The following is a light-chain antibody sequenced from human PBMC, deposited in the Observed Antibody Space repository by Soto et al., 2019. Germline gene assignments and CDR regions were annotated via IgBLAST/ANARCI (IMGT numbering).Light chain of an antibody. V-gene: IGKV1-5*01. CDR1: QSISIW. CDR2: DAS. CDR3: QQYNSYST. J-gene: IGKJ3*01. Sequence: DVQVTQSPSTLSASVGDRVTITCRASQSISIWLGWYQQKPGKAPALLIYDASRLESGVPSRFSGSGSGTEFTLTISSLQPDDFATYYCQQYNSYSTFGPGTKVDIK.